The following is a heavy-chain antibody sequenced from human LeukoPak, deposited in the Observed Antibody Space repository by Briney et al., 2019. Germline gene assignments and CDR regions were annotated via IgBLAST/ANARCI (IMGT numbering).Heavy chain of an antibody. J-gene: IGHJ3*02. CDR1: GYSFTNYW. CDR3: ARRSRIAAAGTPMDAFDI. D-gene: IGHD6-13*01. CDR2: IYPGDSDT. V-gene: IGHV5-51*01. Sequence: GESLKISCKGSGYSFTNYWIGWVRQMPGKGLEWMGIIYPGDSDTRYSPSFQGQVTISADKSISTAYLQWSSLKASDTAMYYCARRSRIAAAGTPMDAFDIWAKGQWSPSPQ.